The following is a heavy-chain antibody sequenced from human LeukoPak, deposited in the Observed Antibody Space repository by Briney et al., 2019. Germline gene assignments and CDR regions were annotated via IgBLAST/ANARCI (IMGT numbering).Heavy chain of an antibody. Sequence: ASVKVSCKVSGYGLTELSMRWVRQAPGKGPEWMGRFDPGDGETIYAQKFQGRVTVTEDTSTDTAYMELSSLRSEDTAVYYCATPGVGATTDAFDIWGQGTMDTVSS. J-gene: IGHJ3*02. V-gene: IGHV1-24*01. CDR2: FDPGDGET. CDR1: GYGLTELS. CDR3: ATPGVGATTDAFDI. D-gene: IGHD1-26*01.